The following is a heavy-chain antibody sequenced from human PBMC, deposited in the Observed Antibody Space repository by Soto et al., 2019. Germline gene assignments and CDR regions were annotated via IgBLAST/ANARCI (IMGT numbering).Heavy chain of an antibody. CDR2: ISYSGNN. CDR1: GGSIGTNDHY. V-gene: IGHV4-39*01. Sequence: QLQLQESGPGLVKPSETLSLTCTVSGGSIGTNDHYWGWIRRPPGKGLEWIASISYSGNNYYAPSHKSRVTLTADTSKNQFSLKLSSVTAADTAIYYCARHLTYCPFDFWGQGIPVTVSS. J-gene: IGHJ4*02. D-gene: IGHD2-8*02. CDR3: ARHLTYCPFDF.